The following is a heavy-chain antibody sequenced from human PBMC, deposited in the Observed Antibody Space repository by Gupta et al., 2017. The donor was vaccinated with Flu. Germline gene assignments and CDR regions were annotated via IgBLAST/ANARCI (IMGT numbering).Heavy chain of an antibody. CDR3: ARSPNIAYYFDH. CDR1: GFTFSSYA. V-gene: IGHV3-23*01. J-gene: IGHJ4*02. Sequence: EVQLLESGGGLVQPGESLRISCAASGFTFSSYAMSWVRQAPGKGLEWVSSISDSGVHTYYADFVVGRFTISRDNSKNTLYLQMSSLRGEDTAVYYCARSPNIAYYFDHWGQGNLVAVSP. D-gene: IGHD1-26*01. CDR2: ISDSGVHT.